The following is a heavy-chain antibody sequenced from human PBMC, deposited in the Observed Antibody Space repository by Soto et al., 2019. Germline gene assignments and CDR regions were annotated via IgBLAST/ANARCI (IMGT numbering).Heavy chain of an antibody. CDR1: GGSISSSSYY. D-gene: IGHD6-13*01. CDR2: IYYSGST. CDR3: ASGYSSSWYLWNYYGMDV. V-gene: IGHV4-39*01. J-gene: IGHJ6*02. Sequence: TSETLSLPCTVSGGSISSSSYYWGWIRQPPGKGLEWIGSIYYSGSTYYNPSLKSRVTISVDTSKNQFSLKLSSVTAADTAVYYCASGYSSSWYLWNYYGMDVWGQGTTVTVSS.